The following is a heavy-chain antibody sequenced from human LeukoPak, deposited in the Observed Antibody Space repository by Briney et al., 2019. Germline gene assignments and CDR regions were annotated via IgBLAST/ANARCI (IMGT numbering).Heavy chain of an antibody. V-gene: IGHV1-2*02. J-gene: IGHJ4*02. D-gene: IGHD1-26*01. Sequence: ASVKVSCKASGYTFTGYYMHWVRQAPGQGLEWMGWINPSSGGTNYAQKFQGRVTMTRDTSISTAYMELSRLRSDDTAVYYCARALVGATRGQFDYWGQGTLVTVSS. CDR2: INPSSGGT. CDR3: ARALVGATRGQFDY. CDR1: GYTFTGYY.